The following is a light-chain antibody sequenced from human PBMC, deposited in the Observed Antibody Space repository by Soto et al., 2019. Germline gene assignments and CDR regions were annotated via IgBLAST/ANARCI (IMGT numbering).Light chain of an antibody. J-gene: IGKJ1*01. CDR2: DAS. V-gene: IGKV1-5*01. CDR3: QQSYSTPQT. CDR1: QDISKW. Sequence: DIQMTQSPSTLSASVGDRVAITCRASQDISKWLAWYQQKPGKPPKLLIYDASGLDSGVPSRFSGSGYETEFTLTISSLQPEDFATYYCQQSYSTPQTFGQGTKVDIK.